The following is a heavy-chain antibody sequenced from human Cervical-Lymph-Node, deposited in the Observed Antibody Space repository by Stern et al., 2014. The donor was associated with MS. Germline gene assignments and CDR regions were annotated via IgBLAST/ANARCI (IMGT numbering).Heavy chain of an antibody. CDR2: IIPIFGTA. V-gene: IGHV1-69*01. Sequence: VQLLQSGAEVKKPGSSVKVSCRTSGGTFSNSAFRWVRQAPGQGLEWIGAIIPIFGTATYAQRFQGRVTISAHESTNTAYMELSSLRSEDTAVYYCATSAGFYSAMDVWGPGTTVAVSS. CDR3: ATSAGFYSAMDV. J-gene: IGHJ6*02. CDR1: GGTFSNSA. D-gene: IGHD2-21*01.